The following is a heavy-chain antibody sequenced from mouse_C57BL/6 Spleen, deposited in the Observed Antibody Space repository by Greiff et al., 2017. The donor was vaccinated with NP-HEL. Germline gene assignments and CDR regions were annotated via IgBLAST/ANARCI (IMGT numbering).Heavy chain of an antibody. CDR3: ARRDGYYVAMDY. J-gene: IGHJ4*01. CDR1: GFTFSDYG. CDR2: ISSGSSTI. Sequence: EVMLVESGGGLVKPGGSLKLSCAASGFTFSDYGMHWVRQAPEKGLEWVAYISSGSSTIYYADTVKGRFTISRDNAKNTLFLQMTSLRSEDTAMYYCARRDGYYVAMDYWGQGTSVTVSS. V-gene: IGHV5-17*01. D-gene: IGHD2-3*01.